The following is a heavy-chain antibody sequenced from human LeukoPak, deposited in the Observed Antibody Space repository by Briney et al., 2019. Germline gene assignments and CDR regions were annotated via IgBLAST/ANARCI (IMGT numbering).Heavy chain of an antibody. CDR1: GGSISTYY. CDR2: IYTSGST. V-gene: IGHV4-4*07. J-gene: IGHJ4*02. CDR3: ARVTTTGEVDY. D-gene: IGHD1-14*01. Sequence: SETLSLTCAVSGGSISTYYWSWIRQPAGKGLEWIGRIYTSGSTNYNPSLKSRVTISVDTSKNQFSLKLNSVTAADTAVYYCARVTTTGEVDYWGQGTLVTVSS.